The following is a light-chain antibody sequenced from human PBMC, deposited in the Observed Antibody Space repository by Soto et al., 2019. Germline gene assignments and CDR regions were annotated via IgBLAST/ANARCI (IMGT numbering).Light chain of an antibody. Sequence: EIVLAQSPDTLSLSPGDRASLSCRASQSVTSNSLDWYQQKPGQAPRLLVYGASSRATGIPDRFSGSGSETDFTLTITRLEPEDFAVYFCQQYGSSRLTFGGGTKVEIK. CDR3: QQYGSSRLT. CDR1: QSVTSNS. V-gene: IGKV3-20*01. J-gene: IGKJ4*01. CDR2: GAS.